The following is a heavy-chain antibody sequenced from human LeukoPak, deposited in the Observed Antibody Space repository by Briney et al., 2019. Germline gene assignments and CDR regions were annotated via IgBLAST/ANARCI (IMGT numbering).Heavy chain of an antibody. J-gene: IGHJ5*02. CDR2: INTNTGNP. CDR3: ARGARSIAVAGTAHWVDP. V-gene: IGHV7-4-1*02. D-gene: IGHD6-19*01. Sequence: ASVKVSCKASGYTFTSYAMHWVRQAPGQGLEWMGWINTNTGNPTYAQGFTGRFVFSLDTSVSTAYLQISSLKAEDTAVYYCARGARSIAVAGTAHWVDPWGQGTLVTVSS. CDR1: GYTFTSYA.